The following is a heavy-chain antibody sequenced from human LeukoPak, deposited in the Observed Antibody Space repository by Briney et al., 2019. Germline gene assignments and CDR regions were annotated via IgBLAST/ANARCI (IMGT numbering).Heavy chain of an antibody. J-gene: IGHJ4*02. CDR2: INPNSGGT. D-gene: IGHD4-17*01. V-gene: IGHV1-2*02. CDR3: ARLTTTVTSFDY. Sequence: ASVKVSCKASGYTFTGYYMHWVRQAPGQGLEWMGWINPNSGGTNYAQKFQGRVTMTRDTSISTAYMELSRLRSDDAAVYYCARLTTTVTSFDYWGQGTLVTVSS. CDR1: GYTFTGYY.